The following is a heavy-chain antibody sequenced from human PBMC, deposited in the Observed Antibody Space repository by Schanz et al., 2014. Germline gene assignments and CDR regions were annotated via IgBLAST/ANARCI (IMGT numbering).Heavy chain of an antibody. CDR3: AKEGSIYWDRSVDY. CDR1: GFTVSSNY. J-gene: IGHJ4*02. D-gene: IGHD1-26*01. V-gene: IGHV3-53*04. CDR2: IYSGDNT. Sequence: EVQLVESGGGLVQPGGSLRLSCAASGFTVSSNYMSGVRQAPGKGLEWVSVIYSGDNTYYADSVKGRFTISRDNSKNTLYLQMNSLRPEDTAVYYCAKEGSIYWDRSVDYWGQGTLVTVSS.